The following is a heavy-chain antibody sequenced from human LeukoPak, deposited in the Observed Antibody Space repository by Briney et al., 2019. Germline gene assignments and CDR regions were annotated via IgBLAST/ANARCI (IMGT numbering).Heavy chain of an antibody. D-gene: IGHD3-10*01. CDR2: IYYSGST. V-gene: IGHV4-59*01. J-gene: IGHJ6*03. Sequence: SETLSLTCTISGGSISSYYWSWIRQPPGKGLEWIGYIYYSGSTNYNPSLKSRVTISVDTSKNQFALKLSSVTVADTAVYYCARVGRGYHYYYMDVWGKGTTVTVSS. CDR3: ARVGRGYHYYYMDV. CDR1: GGSISSYY.